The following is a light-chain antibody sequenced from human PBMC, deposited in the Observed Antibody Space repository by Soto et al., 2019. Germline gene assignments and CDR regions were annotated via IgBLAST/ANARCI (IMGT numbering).Light chain of an antibody. CDR3: QQSHGIPYT. J-gene: IGKJ2*01. CDR1: QTISTY. V-gene: IGKV1-39*01. CDR2: AAS. Sequence: DIQMTQSPSSLSASVADRVTITCRASQTISTYLNWYQQKPGKAPKLLIYAASSLQSGVPSRFSGSGSGTDFTLTISSLQPEDFAIYYCQQSHGIPYTFGQGTKLEIK.